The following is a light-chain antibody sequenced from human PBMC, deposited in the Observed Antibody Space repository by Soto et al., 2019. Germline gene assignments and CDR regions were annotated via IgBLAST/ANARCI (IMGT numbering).Light chain of an antibody. CDR2: DDS. V-gene: IGLV3-21*02. CDR3: QVWDSSSDHVV. CDR1: NIGANYD. J-gene: IGLJ2*01. Sequence: VLTQPPSVSGAPGQRVTISCTGGWSNIGANYDVHWYQQKPGQAPVLVVYDDSDRPSGIPERFSGSNSGNTATLTISRVEAGDEADYYCQVWDSSSDHVVFGGGTKLTVL.